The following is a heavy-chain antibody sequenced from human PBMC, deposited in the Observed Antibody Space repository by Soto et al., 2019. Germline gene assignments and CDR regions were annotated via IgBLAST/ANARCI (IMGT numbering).Heavy chain of an antibody. Sequence: QVQLVQSGAEVKKPGASVKVSCKASGYSFTYYGITWVRQAPGQGLEWMGWIRAYNGDTNYALKLQGRLTMTADTSTSTAYMELRSLTSDDTAVYYCARGGTAYFDYWGQETLVTVSS. J-gene: IGHJ4*02. CDR1: GYSFTYYG. CDR3: ARGGTAYFDY. D-gene: IGHD1-7*01. CDR2: IRAYNGDT. V-gene: IGHV1-18*01.